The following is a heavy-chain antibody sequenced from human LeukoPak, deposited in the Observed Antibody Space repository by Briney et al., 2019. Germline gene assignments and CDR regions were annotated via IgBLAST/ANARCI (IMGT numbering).Heavy chain of an antibody. J-gene: IGHJ4*02. V-gene: IGHV3-23*01. CDR3: AKGHYYGSGSLDY. CDR1: GFTFSSYG. D-gene: IGHD3-10*01. CDR2: IGGRDGST. Sequence: GGSLRLSCAASGFTFSSYGMSWVRRAPGKGLEWVSAIGGRDGSTYYADSVKGRFTISRDNSKNTLYVQMNSLRAEDTAVYYCAKGHYYGSGSLDYWGQGTLVTVSS.